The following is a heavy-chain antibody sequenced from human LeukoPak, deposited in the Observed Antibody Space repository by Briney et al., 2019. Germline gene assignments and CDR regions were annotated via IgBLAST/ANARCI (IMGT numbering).Heavy chain of an antibody. CDR1: GGSISSYY. Sequence: NPSETLSLTCTVSGGSISSYYWSWIRQPPGKGLEWIGYIYYSGSTNYNPSLKSRVTISVDTSKNQFSLKLSSVTAADTAVYYCARELRGGSSFDYWGQGTLVTVSS. CDR3: ARELRGGSSFDY. D-gene: IGHD2-15*01. V-gene: IGHV4-59*01. CDR2: IYYSGST. J-gene: IGHJ4*02.